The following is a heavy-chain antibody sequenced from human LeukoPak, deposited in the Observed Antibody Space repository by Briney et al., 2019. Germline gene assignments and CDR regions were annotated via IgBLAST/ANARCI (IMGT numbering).Heavy chain of an antibody. J-gene: IGHJ5*02. V-gene: IGHV3-21*01. CDR3: ARHYYDSSGYSSWFDP. CDR1: GFTFSSYS. CDR2: ISSSSSYI. D-gene: IGHD3-22*01. Sequence: GGSLRLSCAASGFTFSSYSMNWVRQAPGKGLEWVSSISSSSSYIYYADSVKGRFTISRDNAKNSLYLQMNSLRAEDTAVYYCARHYYDSSGYSSWFDPWGQGTLVTVPS.